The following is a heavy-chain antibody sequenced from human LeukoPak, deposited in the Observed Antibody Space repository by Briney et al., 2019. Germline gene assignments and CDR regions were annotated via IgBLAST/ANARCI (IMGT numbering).Heavy chain of an antibody. CDR3: ARDSFYYDSSGFDY. CDR2: ISSSSSYI. D-gene: IGHD3-22*01. J-gene: IGHJ4*02. CDR1: GFSLSDYT. Sequence: GGSLRLSCAAAGFSLSDYTMNWVRQAPGKGLELVSSISSSSSYIYYADSVKGRFTISRDNAKNSLDLQLNSLRAEDSAVYYCARDSFYYDSSGFDYWGQGTLVTVSS. V-gene: IGHV3-21*01.